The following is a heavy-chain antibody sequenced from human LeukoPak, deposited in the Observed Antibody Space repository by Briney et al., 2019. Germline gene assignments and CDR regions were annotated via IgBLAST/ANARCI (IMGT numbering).Heavy chain of an antibody. Sequence: GESLKISCKGSGHSFTSYWIGWVRQMPGKGLEWMGIIYPGDSDTRYSPSFQGQVTISADKSISTAYLQWSSLKASDTAMYYCARRKASYYGSGSSLDYWGQGTLVTVSS. CDR1: GHSFTSYW. D-gene: IGHD3-10*01. CDR2: IYPGDSDT. CDR3: ARRKASYYGSGSSLDY. V-gene: IGHV5-51*01. J-gene: IGHJ4*02.